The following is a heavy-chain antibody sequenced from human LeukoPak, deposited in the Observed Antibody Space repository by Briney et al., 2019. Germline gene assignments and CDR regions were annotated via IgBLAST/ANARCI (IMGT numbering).Heavy chain of an antibody. Sequence: PGRSLRLSCAASGFTFSSYGMHWVRQAPGKGLEWVSAISGSGGSTYYADSVKGRFTISRDNSKNTLYLQMNSLRAEDTAVYYCAELGITMIGGVWGKGTTVTISS. J-gene: IGHJ6*04. CDR1: GFTFSSYG. V-gene: IGHV3-23*01. D-gene: IGHD3-10*02. CDR3: AELGITMIGGV. CDR2: ISGSGGST.